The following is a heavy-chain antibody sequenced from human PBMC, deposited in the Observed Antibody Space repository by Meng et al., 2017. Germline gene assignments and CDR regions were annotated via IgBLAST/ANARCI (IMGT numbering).Heavy chain of an antibody. J-gene: IGHJ2*01. CDR3: ARDRWGHWYSDL. CDR1: GLTSSSYS. D-gene: IGHD2-21*02. CDR2: ISSSSSYI. Sequence: VQLVEAAGGLLKPGGFLRFSCAAAGLTSSSYSMTWCGQAQGKGRVWVSSISSSSSYIYYADSVKGRFTISRDNAKNSLYLQMNSLRAEDTAVYYCARDRWGHWYSDLWGRGTLVTVSS. V-gene: IGHV3-21*01.